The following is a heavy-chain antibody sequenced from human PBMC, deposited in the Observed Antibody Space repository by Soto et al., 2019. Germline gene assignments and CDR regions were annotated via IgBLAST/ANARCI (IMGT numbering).Heavy chain of an antibody. V-gene: IGHV3-33*07. D-gene: IGHD3-10*01. CDR1: GFTFRSYG. CDR3: ARDRTYCGSGAVGMDV. CDR2: IQYDGSKE. J-gene: IGHJ6*02. Sequence: PGGSLRLSCAASGFTFRSYGMSWVRQTPGKGLEWLAIIQYDGSKEYYADSVKGRFSISRDNSKNTLDLQMNSLRAEDSAVYYCARDRTYCGSGAVGMDVWGQGTTVTVSS.